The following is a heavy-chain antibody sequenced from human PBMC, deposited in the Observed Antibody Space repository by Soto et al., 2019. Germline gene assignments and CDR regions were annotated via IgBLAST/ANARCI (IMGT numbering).Heavy chain of an antibody. D-gene: IGHD6-13*01. CDR2: IYSSGST. J-gene: IGHJ4*02. Sequence: SETLSLTCSVSGSLSSYYWSWIRQPAGKGLEWIGRIYSSGSTNYNPSLKSRVTMSVDTSKNQFSLKLNSVTAADTAVYYCARDGFGAAGLPYWGQGTLVTV. CDR3: ARDGFGAAGLPY. CDR1: GSLSSYY. V-gene: IGHV4-4*07.